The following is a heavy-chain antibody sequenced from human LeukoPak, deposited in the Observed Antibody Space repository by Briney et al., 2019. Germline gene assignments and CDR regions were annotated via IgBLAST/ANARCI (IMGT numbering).Heavy chain of an antibody. CDR2: IYYSGST. D-gene: IGHD3-9*01. V-gene: IGHV4-59*11. CDR1: GGSISSHY. Sequence: SETLSLTCTVSGGSISSHYWSWIRQPPGKGLEWIGYIYYSGSTNYNPSLKSRVTISVDTSKNQFSLKLSSVTAADTAVYYCARESHYYDILTGYWTGFDPWGQGTLVTVSS. J-gene: IGHJ5*02. CDR3: ARESHYYDILTGYWTGFDP.